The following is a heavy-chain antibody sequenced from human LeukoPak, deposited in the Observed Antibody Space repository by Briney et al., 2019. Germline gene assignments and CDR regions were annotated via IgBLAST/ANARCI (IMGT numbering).Heavy chain of an antibody. J-gene: IGHJ3*02. CDR3: VRGGQGDGYSADEAFDI. CDR2: TYQRSKWYN. CDR1: GDSVSINSAA. Sequence: SQTLSLTCAISGDSVSINSAAWNWIRQSPSRGLEWLGRTYQRSKWYNDYAVSVKSRITINPDTSKNQFSLQLNSVTPEDTAVYYCVRGGQGDGYSADEAFDIWGQGIMVTVSS. D-gene: IGHD5-24*01. V-gene: IGHV6-1*01.